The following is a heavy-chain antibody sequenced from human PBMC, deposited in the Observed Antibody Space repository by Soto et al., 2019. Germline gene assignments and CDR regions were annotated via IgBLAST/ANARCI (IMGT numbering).Heavy chain of an antibody. J-gene: IGHJ5*02. V-gene: IGHV4-39*01. CDR1: GGSISSSSYY. D-gene: IGHD5-12*01. CDR3: ARHWAIVAMGDNWFDP. CDR2: IYYSGST. Sequence: QLQLQESGPGLVKPSETLSLTCTVSGGSISSSSYYWGWIRQPPGKGLEWIGSIYYSGSTYYNPSLKSRVTISVDTSKNQFSLKLSSVTAADTAVYYCARHWAIVAMGDNWFDPWGQGTLVTVSS.